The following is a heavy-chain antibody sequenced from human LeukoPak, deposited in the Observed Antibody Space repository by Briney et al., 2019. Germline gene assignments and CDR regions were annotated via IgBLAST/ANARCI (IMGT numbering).Heavy chain of an antibody. CDR2: INHSGST. CDR1: GGSFSGYY. CDR3: ARAINYYDSSGYSSTEN. Sequence: SETLSLTCAVYGGSFSGYYWSWIRQPPGKGLEWIGEINHSGSTNYNPSLKSRVTISVDTSKNQFSLKLSSVTAADTAVYYCARAINYYDSSGYSSTENWGQGTLVTVSS. J-gene: IGHJ4*02. D-gene: IGHD3-22*01. V-gene: IGHV4-34*01.